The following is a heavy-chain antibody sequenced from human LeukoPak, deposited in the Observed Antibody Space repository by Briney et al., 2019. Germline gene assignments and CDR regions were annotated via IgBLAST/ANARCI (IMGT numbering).Heavy chain of an antibody. Sequence: QPGGSLRLSCAASGFTFSSSGFTFSDYDMYWVRQAPGKGLEWVSYISSSGGTMYYADSVKGRFTISRDNSKNTLYLQMNSLRAEDTAVYYCARDRSYCSSTSCFPTHYFDYWGQGTLVTVSS. V-gene: IGHV3-48*01. CDR2: ISSSGGTM. CDR1: GFTFSSSGFTFSDYD. CDR3: ARDRSYCSSTSCFPTHYFDY. J-gene: IGHJ4*02. D-gene: IGHD2-2*01.